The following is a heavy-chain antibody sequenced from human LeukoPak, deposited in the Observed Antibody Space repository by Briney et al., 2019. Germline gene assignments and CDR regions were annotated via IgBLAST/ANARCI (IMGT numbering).Heavy chain of an antibody. CDR1: GGTFSSYA. D-gene: IGHD3-10*01. CDR3: ARIPGSGSYYLYYFDY. V-gene: IGHV1-69*04. CDR2: IIPILGIA. Sequence: GASVKVSCKASGGTFSSYAISWVRQAPGQGLEWMGRIIPILGIANYAQKFQGRVTITADKSTSTAYMELSSLRSEDTAVYYCARIPGSGSYYLYYFDYWGQGTPVTLSS. J-gene: IGHJ4*02.